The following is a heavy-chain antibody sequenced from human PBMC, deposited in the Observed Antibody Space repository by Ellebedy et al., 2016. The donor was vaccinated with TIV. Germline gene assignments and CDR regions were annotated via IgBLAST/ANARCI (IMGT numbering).Heavy chain of an antibody. CDR2: IKQDGSEK. CDR1: GLTFDDYG. V-gene: IGHV3-7*03. Sequence: GESLKISCAASGLTFDDYGMSWVRQAPGKGLEWVANIKQDGSEKYYVDSVKGRFTISRDNAKNSLYLQMNSLRAEDTAVYYCARTDSSGYYRLWYFDLWGRGTLVTVSS. J-gene: IGHJ2*01. D-gene: IGHD3-22*01. CDR3: ARTDSSGYYRLWYFDL.